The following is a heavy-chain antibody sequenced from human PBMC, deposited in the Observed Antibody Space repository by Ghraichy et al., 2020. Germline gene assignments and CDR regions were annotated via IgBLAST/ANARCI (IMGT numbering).Heavy chain of an antibody. V-gene: IGHV3-64D*09. CDR2: ITSKGGRT. D-gene: IGHD3-9*01. Sequence: LNISCSGSGFTFSKFGMHWVRQAPGKGLEYVSTITSKGGRTHYADAVKGRFTISRDSSKNTVYLQMSSVTTDDTAVYYCVRGSDILTGSFYYWGQGTQVTVSS. J-gene: IGHJ4*02. CDR3: VRGSDILTGSFYY. CDR1: GFTFSKFG.